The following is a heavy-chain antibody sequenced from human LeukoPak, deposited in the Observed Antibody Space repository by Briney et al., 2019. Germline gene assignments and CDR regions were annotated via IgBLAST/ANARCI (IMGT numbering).Heavy chain of an antibody. D-gene: IGHD2-2*01. Sequence: PGGSLRLSCAASGFTFSSYGMHWVRQAPGKGLEWVAFIRYDGSNKYYADSVKGRFTISRDNSKNTLYLQMNSLRAEDTAVYYCARSNAGRSTSCSYWGQGTLGTVSS. V-gene: IGHV3-30*02. J-gene: IGHJ4*02. CDR1: GFTFSSYG. CDR2: IRYDGSNK. CDR3: ARSNAGRSTSCSY.